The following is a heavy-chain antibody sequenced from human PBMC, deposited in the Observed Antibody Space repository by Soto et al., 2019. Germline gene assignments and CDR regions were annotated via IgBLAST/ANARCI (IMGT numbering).Heavy chain of an antibody. CDR2: IKADGSEK. D-gene: IGHD6-13*01. J-gene: IGHJ4*02. CDR1: GLSISNHW. CDR3: AKSYSSNWYDYFDY. Sequence: EVQLVESGGGLVQPGGSLRLSCAAFGLSISNHWMNWVRQAPGKGLEWVANIKADGSEKYYVDSVKGRFTISRDNAKNSVDLHMNSLRDEDTALYYCAKSYSSNWYDYFDYWGQGTLVTVSS. V-gene: IGHV3-7*01.